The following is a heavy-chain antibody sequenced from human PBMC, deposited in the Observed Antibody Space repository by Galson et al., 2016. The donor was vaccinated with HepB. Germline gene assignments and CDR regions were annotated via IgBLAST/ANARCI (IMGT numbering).Heavy chain of an antibody. CDR3: AKDPSRLLEAGRLDS. Sequence: SLRLSCAASGFTFSSYAMHWVRQAPGKGLEWVAVISYDGSNKYYADSVKGRFTISRDNSKTTVYLQMNSLRAEDTAVYYCAKDPSRLLEAGRLDSWGQGTLVTVSS. CDR2: ISYDGSNK. D-gene: IGHD6-19*01. J-gene: IGHJ4*02. V-gene: IGHV3-30*18. CDR1: GFTFSSYA.